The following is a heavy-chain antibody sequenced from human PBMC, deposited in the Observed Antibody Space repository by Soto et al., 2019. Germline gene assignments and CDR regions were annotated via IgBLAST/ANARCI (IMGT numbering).Heavy chain of an antibody. CDR2: INPNRGGT. Sequence: QVQLVQSGAEVKKPGASVKVSCKASGYTFTGYYMHWVRQAPGQGLEWMGWINPNRGGTNYAQKFQGWVTMTRDTSISTAYMELSRLRSDDTAVYYCARAPLTIFGVVTPYGMDVWGQGTTVTVSS. CDR3: ARAPLTIFGVVTPYGMDV. J-gene: IGHJ6*02. CDR1: GYTFTGYY. D-gene: IGHD3-3*01. V-gene: IGHV1-2*04.